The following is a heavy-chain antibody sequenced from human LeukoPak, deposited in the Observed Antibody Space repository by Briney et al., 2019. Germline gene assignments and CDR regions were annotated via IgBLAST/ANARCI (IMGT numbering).Heavy chain of an antibody. CDR1: GITFSSYG. D-gene: IGHD4-17*01. V-gene: IGHV3-23*01. Sequence: PGGSLRLSCAASGITFSSYGMSWVRQAPGKGLEWVSSISSTGGTTYYADSVKGRFTISRDNSNHTVYLQMNSLRPEDTAVYYCARSQYGGYYDMFDYWGQGSLVTVSS. J-gene: IGHJ4*02. CDR3: ARSQYGGYYDMFDY. CDR2: ISSTGGTT.